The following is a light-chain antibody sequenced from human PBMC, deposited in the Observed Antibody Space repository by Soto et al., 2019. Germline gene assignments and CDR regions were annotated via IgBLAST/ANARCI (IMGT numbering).Light chain of an antibody. CDR2: EVT. CDR1: NRDVGGYNY. Sequence: QSALAQPASVSGSPGQSITISCAGTNRDVGGYNYVSWYQQYPGKAPKLIIYEVTYRPSGVSNRFSGSKSGNTASLTISGLQAEDEADYYCSSYSSCSAIDVIFGGGTKVTVL. CDR3: SSYSSCSAIDVI. J-gene: IGLJ2*01. V-gene: IGLV2-14*01.